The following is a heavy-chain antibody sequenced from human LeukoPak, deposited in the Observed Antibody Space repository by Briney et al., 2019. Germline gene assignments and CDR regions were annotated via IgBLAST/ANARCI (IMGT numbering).Heavy chain of an antibody. Sequence: GGSLRLSCAASGFTVSSNYMSWVRQAPGKGLEWVSFISSSSSNIYYADSVKGRFTISRDNAKNSLYLQMNSVRAEDTAVYYCARDGTYCSSTNCYFDYWGQGTLVTVSS. D-gene: IGHD2-2*01. J-gene: IGHJ4*02. CDR3: ARDGTYCSSTNCYFDY. CDR2: ISSSSSNI. CDR1: GFTVSSNY. V-gene: IGHV3-21*01.